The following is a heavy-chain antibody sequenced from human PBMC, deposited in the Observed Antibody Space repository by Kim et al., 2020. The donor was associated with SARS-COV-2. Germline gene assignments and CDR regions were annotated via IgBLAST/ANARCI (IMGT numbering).Heavy chain of an antibody. J-gene: IGHJ6*02. V-gene: IGHV3-23*01. CDR1: GFSFSCCA. Sequence: GGSLRLSCVASGFSFSCCAMTWVRQAPGKGPEWVSSISHDGTSSHYANSVRGRFTISRDDSKNTLYLQMNSLRGEDTALYYCAKDVWAYSARDVWGQGTT. CDR2: ISHDGTSS. D-gene: IGHD3-16*01. CDR3: AKDVWAYSARDV.